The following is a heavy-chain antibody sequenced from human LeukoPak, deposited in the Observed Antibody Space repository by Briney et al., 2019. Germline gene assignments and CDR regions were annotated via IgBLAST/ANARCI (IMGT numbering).Heavy chain of an antibody. CDR2: IKQDGSEK. V-gene: IGHV3-7*01. D-gene: IGHD6-19*01. CDR3: ARDSYSSGFNFDY. CDR1: GFTFSSYW. J-gene: IGHJ4*02. Sequence: GGSLRLSCAASGFTFSSYWMSWVRQAPGKGLEWVANIKQDGSEKYYADSVKGRFTISRDNSKNTLYLQMNSLRAEDTAVYYCARDSYSSGFNFDYWGQGTLVTVSS.